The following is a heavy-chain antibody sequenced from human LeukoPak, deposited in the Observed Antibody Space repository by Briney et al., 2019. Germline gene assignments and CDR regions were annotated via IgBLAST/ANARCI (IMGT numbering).Heavy chain of an antibody. Sequence: GRSLRLSCAASGFTLSSYGMHWVRQAPGKGLEWVAVIWYDGSNKYHADSVKGRFTISRDNSKSTLYLQMNSLRAEDTAVYYCARDSSVGYSGYDLDYWGQGTLVTASS. J-gene: IGHJ4*02. CDR2: IWYDGSNK. D-gene: IGHD5-12*01. CDR1: GFTLSSYG. CDR3: ARDSSVGYSGYDLDY. V-gene: IGHV3-33*01.